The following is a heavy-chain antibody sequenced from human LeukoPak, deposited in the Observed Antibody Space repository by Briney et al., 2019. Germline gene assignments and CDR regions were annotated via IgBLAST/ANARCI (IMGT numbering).Heavy chain of an antibody. CDR2: FDLEDGET. Sequence: ASVKVSRKASGYTLTELSMHWVRQAPATGLEWMGGFDLEDGETIYAQKFQGRVTMTEDTSTDTAYMELSSLRSEDTAVYYCATELVGTAMVTTKGYYYYYYGMDVWGQGTTVTVSS. D-gene: IGHD5-18*01. J-gene: IGHJ6*02. CDR3: ATELVGTAMVTTKGYYYYYYGMDV. CDR1: GYTLTELS. V-gene: IGHV1-24*01.